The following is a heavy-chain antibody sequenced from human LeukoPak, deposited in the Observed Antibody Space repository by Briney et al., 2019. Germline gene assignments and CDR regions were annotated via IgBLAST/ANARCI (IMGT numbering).Heavy chain of an antibody. Sequence: ASVKVSCKASGYTFTGYYMHWVRQAPGQGLEWMGRINPNSGGTNYAQKFQGRVTMTRDTSISTAYMELSRLRSDDTAVYYCARSYDFWSGYYYFDYWGQGTLVTVSS. CDR1: GYTFTGYY. D-gene: IGHD3-3*01. J-gene: IGHJ4*02. CDR3: ARSYDFWSGYYYFDY. V-gene: IGHV1-2*06. CDR2: INPNSGGT.